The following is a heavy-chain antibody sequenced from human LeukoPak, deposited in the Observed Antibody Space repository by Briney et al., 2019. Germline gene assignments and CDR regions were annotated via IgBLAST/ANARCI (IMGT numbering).Heavy chain of an antibody. CDR3: ATSSSSWYSLQYFDY. D-gene: IGHD6-13*01. J-gene: IGHJ4*02. Sequence: ASVKVSCKVSGYTLTELSMHWVRQAPGKGLEWMGGFDPEDGETIYAQKFQGRVTMTEDTSTDTAYMELSSLRSEDTAVYYCATSSSSWYSLQYFDYWGQGTLVTVSS. V-gene: IGHV1-24*01. CDR2: FDPEDGET. CDR1: GYTLTELS.